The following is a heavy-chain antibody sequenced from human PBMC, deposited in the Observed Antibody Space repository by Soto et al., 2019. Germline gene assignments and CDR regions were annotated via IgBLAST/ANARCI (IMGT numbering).Heavy chain of an antibody. V-gene: IGHV3-48*01. CDR3: ARDQLQEAPYYYMDV. CDR2: ISSSSSTI. CDR1: GFTFSSYS. D-gene: IGHD6-6*01. J-gene: IGHJ6*03. Sequence: GGSLRLSCAASGFTFSSYSMNWVRQAPGKGLEWVSYISSSSSTIYYADSVKGRFTISRDNAKNSLYLQMNSLRAEDTAVYYCARDQLQEAPYYYMDVWGKGTTVTVSS.